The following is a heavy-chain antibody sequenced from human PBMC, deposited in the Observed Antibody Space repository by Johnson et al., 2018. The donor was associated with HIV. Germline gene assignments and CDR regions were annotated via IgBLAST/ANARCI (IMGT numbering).Heavy chain of an antibody. D-gene: IGHD2-15*01. CDR3: ASDRFYCSGGSCYHSGAFDI. J-gene: IGHJ3*02. V-gene: IGHV3-30-3*01. CDR2: ISYDGSKK. CDR1: GFTFSSYA. Sequence: VQLVESGGGVVQPGRSLRLSCAASGFTFSSYAMHWVRQAPGKGLEWVAVISYDGSKKYYADSVKGRFTISRDNSKTTRYLQMNSLRAEDTAVYYCASDRFYCSGGSCYHSGAFDIWGQGTMVTVSS.